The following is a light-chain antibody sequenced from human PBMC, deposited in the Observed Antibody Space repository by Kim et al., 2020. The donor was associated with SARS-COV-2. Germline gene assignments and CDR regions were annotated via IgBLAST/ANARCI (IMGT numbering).Light chain of an antibody. J-gene: IGKJ2*01. V-gene: IGKV3-20*01. CDR2: GIS. CDR1: QTVSRDY. CDR3: QQYGSSRGT. Sequence: LSPGERATLSCRASQTVSRDYFAWYQQRPGQAPRLLIYGISRRATDIPDRFSGSGSGTDFTLTISRLEPEDSAVYYCQQYGSSRGTFGQGTKLEI.